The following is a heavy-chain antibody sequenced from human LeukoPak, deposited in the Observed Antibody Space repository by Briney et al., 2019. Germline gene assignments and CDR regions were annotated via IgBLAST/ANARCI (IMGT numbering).Heavy chain of an antibody. CDR3: ARPPRYCSGGSCYPVY. J-gene: IGHJ4*02. Sequence: GGSLRLSCAASGFTFSSYAMHWVRQAPGQGLEYVSAISSNGGSTYYANSVKGRFTLSRDNSKNTLYLQMGSLRAEDMAVYYCARPPRYCSGGSCYPVYWGQGTLVTVSS. V-gene: IGHV3-64*01. D-gene: IGHD2-15*01. CDR1: GFTFSSYA. CDR2: ISSNGGST.